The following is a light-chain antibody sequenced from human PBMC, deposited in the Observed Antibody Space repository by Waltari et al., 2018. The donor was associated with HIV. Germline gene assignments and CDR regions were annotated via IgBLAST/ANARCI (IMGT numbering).Light chain of an antibody. CDR1: SSDVGGYNY. CDR3: TSYTSSNTLVI. Sequence: QSALTQPASVSGSPGQSITISCTGTSSDVGGYNYVSWYQQHPGKAPKLMIYHVRNRPSGVSKRFAGSKSVNTASVTISGLQAEDEADYYCTSYTSSNTLVIFGGGTKLTVL. V-gene: IGLV2-14*03. J-gene: IGLJ2*01. CDR2: HVR.